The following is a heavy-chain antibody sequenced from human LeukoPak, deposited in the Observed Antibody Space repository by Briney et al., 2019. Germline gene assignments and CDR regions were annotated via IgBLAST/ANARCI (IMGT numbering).Heavy chain of an antibody. D-gene: IGHD2-2*02. V-gene: IGHV4-59*12. CDR2: IYYSGST. CDR1: GGSISSYY. J-gene: IGHJ5*02. CDR3: ARDVVVPAAIEGNWFDP. Sequence: SETLSLTCTVSGGSISSYYWSWIRQPPGKGLEWIGYIYYSGSTNYNPSLKSRVTISVDTSKNQFSLKLSSVTAADTAVYYCARDVVVPAAIEGNWFDPWGQGTLVTVSS.